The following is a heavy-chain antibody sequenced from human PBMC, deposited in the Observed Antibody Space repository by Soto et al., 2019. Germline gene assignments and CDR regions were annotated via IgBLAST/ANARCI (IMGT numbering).Heavy chain of an antibody. V-gene: IGHV3-23*01. J-gene: IGHJ4*02. D-gene: IGHD3-9*01. CDR3: AKAGLLRYFDWLLYFDY. CDR2: ISGSGGST. Sequence: GGSLRLCCAASGFTFSSYAMSWVRQAPGKGLEWVSAISGSGGSTYYADSVKGRFTISRDNSKNTLYLQMNSLRAEDTAVYYCAKAGLLRYFDWLLYFDYWGQGTLVTVS. CDR1: GFTFSSYA.